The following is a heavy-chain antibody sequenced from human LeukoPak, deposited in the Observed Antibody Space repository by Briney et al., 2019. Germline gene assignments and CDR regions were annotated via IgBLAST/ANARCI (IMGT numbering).Heavy chain of an antibody. V-gene: IGHV1-2*02. CDR3: ARDIASCYDP. D-gene: IGHD2-2*01. J-gene: IGHJ5*02. CDR2: INPNSGAT. CDR1: GGSFSSNI. Sequence: GASVKVSCKASGGSFSSNIIGWVRQAPGQGLEWMGWINPNSGATEYAQKFQGRVTMTRDMSLSTAYMELRRLRSDDTAVYYCARDIASCYDPWGQGTLVTVFS.